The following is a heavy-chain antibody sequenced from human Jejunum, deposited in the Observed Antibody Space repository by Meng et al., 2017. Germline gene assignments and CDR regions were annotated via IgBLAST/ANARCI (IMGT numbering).Heavy chain of an antibody. Sequence: ASVKVSCKASGYAFTRFPMNWVRQAPGQRLEWMGWINPGNGNTKYSQKFQGRVAMTTDTSATTAYMELSRLTFDDTAIYFCATIEGGFGTTWGQGTLVTVSS. CDR1: GYAFTRFP. J-gene: IGHJ1*01. CDR3: ATIEGGFGTT. D-gene: IGHD2-2*01. CDR2: INPGNGNT. V-gene: IGHV1-3*01.